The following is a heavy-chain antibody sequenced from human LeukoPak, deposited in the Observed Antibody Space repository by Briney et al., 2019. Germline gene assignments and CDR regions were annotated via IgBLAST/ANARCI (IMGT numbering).Heavy chain of an antibody. Sequence: GGSLRLSCAASGFTFSSYLMHWVRQAPGKGLVWVSRINTDGSSASYADSVKGRFTISRDNAKNSLYLQMNSLRAEDTAVYYCGSGESYYGSGAPFDYWGQGTLVTVSS. J-gene: IGHJ4*02. V-gene: IGHV3-74*01. CDR3: GSGESYYGSGAPFDY. D-gene: IGHD3-10*01. CDR2: INTDGSSA. CDR1: GFTFSSYL.